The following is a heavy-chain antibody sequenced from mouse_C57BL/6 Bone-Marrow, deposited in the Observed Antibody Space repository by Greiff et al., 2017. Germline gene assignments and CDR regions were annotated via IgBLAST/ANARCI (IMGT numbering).Heavy chain of an antibody. J-gene: IGHJ4*01. V-gene: IGHV6-6*01. CDR1: GFTFSDAW. CDR3: TRIYYDYEGYAMDY. Sequence: EVQRVESGGGLVQPGGSMKLSCAASGFTFSDAWMDWVRQSPEKGLEWVAEIRNKANNHATYYAESVKGRFTISRDDSKSSVYLQMNSLRAEDTGMYYCTRIYYDYEGYAMDYWGQGTSVTVSS. D-gene: IGHD2-4*01. CDR2: IRNKANNHAT.